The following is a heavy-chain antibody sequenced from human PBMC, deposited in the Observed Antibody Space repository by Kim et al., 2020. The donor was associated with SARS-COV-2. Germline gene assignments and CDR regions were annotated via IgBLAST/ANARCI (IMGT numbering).Heavy chain of an antibody. D-gene: IGHD3-10*01. CDR3: AKDTFGKELTFVYYYYGMDV. CDR2: ISGSGGST. V-gene: IGHV3-23*01. CDR1: GFTFSSYA. Sequence: GGSLRLSCAASGFTFSSYAMSWVRQAPGKGLEWVSAISGSGGSTYYADSVKGRFTISRDNSKNTLYLQMNSLRAEDTAVYYCAKDTFGKELTFVYYYYGMDVWGQGTTVTVSS. J-gene: IGHJ6*02.